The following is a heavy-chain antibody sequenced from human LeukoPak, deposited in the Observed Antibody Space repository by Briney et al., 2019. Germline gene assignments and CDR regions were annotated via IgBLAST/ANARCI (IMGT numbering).Heavy chain of an antibody. CDR2: ISYDGSNK. Sequence: GGSLRLSCAASGFTFSSYAMHWVRQAPGKGLEWVAVISYDGSNKYYADPVKGRFTISRDNSKNTLYLQMNSLRAEDTAVYYCARDLEFLDYWGQGTLVTVSS. J-gene: IGHJ4*02. D-gene: IGHD3-10*01. V-gene: IGHV3-30-3*01. CDR1: GFTFSSYA. CDR3: ARDLEFLDY.